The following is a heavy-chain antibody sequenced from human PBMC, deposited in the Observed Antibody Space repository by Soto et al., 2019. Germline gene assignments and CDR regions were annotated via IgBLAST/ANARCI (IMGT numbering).Heavy chain of an antibody. D-gene: IGHD6-19*01. J-gene: IGHJ5*02. Sequence: XESLSVTCAVSGGFISRTNCWSWLRQPPGKGLEWIGEIYHSGSTNYNPSLKSRVTISVDKSKNQFSLKLSSVTAADTAVYYCARDPGAAVAGTPGWFDPWGQGTLVTVSS. CDR1: GGFISRTNC. CDR3: ARDPGAAVAGTPGWFDP. V-gene: IGHV4-4*02. CDR2: IYHSGST.